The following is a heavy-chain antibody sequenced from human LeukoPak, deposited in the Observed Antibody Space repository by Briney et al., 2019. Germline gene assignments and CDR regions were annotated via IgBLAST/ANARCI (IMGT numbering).Heavy chain of an antibody. Sequence: KPSETLSLTCTVSGGSISSSSYYWGWIRQPPGKGLEWIGSIYYSGSTYYNPSLKSRVTISVDTSKNQFSLKLSSVTAADTAVYYCARVGYDSSGYLNWFDPWGQGTLVTVSS. CDR1: GGSISSSSYY. CDR2: IYYSGST. J-gene: IGHJ5*02. CDR3: ARVGYDSSGYLNWFDP. D-gene: IGHD3-22*01. V-gene: IGHV4-39*07.